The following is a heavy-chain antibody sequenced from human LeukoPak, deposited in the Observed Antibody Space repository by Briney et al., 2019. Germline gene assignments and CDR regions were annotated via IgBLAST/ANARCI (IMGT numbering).Heavy chain of an antibody. Sequence: ASVKVSCKASGYTFTGYYMHWVRQAPGQGLEWMGWINPNSGGTNYAQKFQGRVTMTRDASISTAYMELSRLRSDDTAVYYCARGDYARDYYYMDVWGKGTTVTVSS. CDR1: GYTFTGYY. J-gene: IGHJ6*03. CDR3: ARGDYARDYYYMDV. CDR2: INPNSGGT. D-gene: IGHD4-17*01. V-gene: IGHV1-2*02.